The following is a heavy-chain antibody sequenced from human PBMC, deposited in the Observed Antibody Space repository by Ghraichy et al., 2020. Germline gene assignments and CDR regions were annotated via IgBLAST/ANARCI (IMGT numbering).Heavy chain of an antibody. CDR2: ISSSGSTI. CDR3: AAGSGYLTPLDY. Sequence: GGSLRLSCAASGFTFSSYEMNWVRQAPGKGLEWVSYISSSGSTIYYADSVKGRFTISRDNAKNSLYLQMNSLRAEDTAVYYCAAGSGYLTPLDYWGQGTLVTVSS. J-gene: IGHJ4*02. D-gene: IGHD3-22*01. V-gene: IGHV3-48*03. CDR1: GFTFSSYE.